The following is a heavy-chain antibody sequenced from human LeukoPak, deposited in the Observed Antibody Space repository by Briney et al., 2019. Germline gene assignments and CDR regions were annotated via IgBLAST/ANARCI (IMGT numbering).Heavy chain of an antibody. V-gene: IGHV1-2*02. CDR2: INPNSGGT. Sequence: GASVKVSCKASGYTFTGYYMHWVRQAPGQGLEWMGWINPNSGGTNYAQKFQGRVTMTRDTSISTAYMELSRLRSDDTAVYYCARSPRGYSYGYFDYWGQGTLVTVSS. CDR3: ARSPRGYSYGYFDY. D-gene: IGHD5-18*01. CDR1: GYTFTGYY. J-gene: IGHJ4*02.